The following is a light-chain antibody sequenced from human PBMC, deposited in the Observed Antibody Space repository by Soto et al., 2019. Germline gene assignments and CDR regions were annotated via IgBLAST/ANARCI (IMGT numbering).Light chain of an antibody. J-gene: IGLJ1*01. Sequence: QSVLTQPPSASGTPGQRVTISCSGSSSNIGSNTVNWYQQLPGTAPKLLIYSNNQRPSGVPDRFSGSKSGTSASLAISGLHSEDEADYYCAAWDDSLNGYVFGPGTKVTVL. CDR1: SSNIGSNT. V-gene: IGLV1-44*01. CDR2: SNN. CDR3: AAWDDSLNGYV.